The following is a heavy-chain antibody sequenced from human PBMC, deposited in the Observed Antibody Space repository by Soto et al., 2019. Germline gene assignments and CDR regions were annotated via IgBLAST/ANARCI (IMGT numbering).Heavy chain of an antibody. Sequence: QVTLKESGPVLVKPTETLTLTCTVSGFSLSNARMGVSWIRQPPGKALEWLAHIFSNDEKSYSTSLKSRLTISKDTAKSQVVRTMTNMDPVDTATYYCARTQYSSSSGAGFDYWGQGTLVTVSS. CDR3: ARTQYSSSSGAGFDY. CDR2: IFSNDEK. CDR1: GFSLSNARMG. V-gene: IGHV2-26*01. D-gene: IGHD6-6*01. J-gene: IGHJ4*02.